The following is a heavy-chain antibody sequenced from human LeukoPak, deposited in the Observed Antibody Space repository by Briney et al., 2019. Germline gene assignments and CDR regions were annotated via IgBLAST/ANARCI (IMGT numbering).Heavy chain of an antibody. J-gene: IGHJ6*03. Sequence: ASVEVSCKASGGTFSSYAISWVRQAPGQGLEWMGGIIPIFGTANYAQKFQGRVTITADKSTSTAYMELSSLRSEDTAVYYCARGAETEGPTTYYMDVWGKGTTVTVSS. CDR2: IIPIFGTA. V-gene: IGHV1-69*06. D-gene: IGHD1/OR15-1a*01. CDR3: ARGAETEGPTTYYMDV. CDR1: GGTFSSYA.